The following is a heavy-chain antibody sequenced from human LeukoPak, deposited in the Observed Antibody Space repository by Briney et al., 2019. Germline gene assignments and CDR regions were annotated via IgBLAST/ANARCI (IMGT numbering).Heavy chain of an antibody. D-gene: IGHD5-12*01. CDR2: IYYSGST. J-gene: IGHJ4*02. CDR1: GGSISNSSYY. V-gene: IGHV4-39*01. Sequence: SETLSLTCTVSGGSISNSSYYWGWIRQPPGKGLEWIGSIYYSGSTYYNPSLKSRVTISVDTSKNQFSLKLSSVTAADTAVYYCARIVASYYFDYWGQGTLVTVSS. CDR3: ARIVASYYFDY.